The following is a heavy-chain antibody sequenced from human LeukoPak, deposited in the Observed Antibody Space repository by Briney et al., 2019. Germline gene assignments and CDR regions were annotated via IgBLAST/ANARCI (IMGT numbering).Heavy chain of an antibody. Sequence: ASVKVSCKASGYTFTGYYMHWVRQAPGQGLEWMGWINPNSGGTNYAQKFQGRVTMTRDTSISTAYMELSRLRSDDTAVYYCARPKGGYYDSSGYPNWFDPWGQGTLVTVSS. J-gene: IGHJ5*02. V-gene: IGHV1-2*02. D-gene: IGHD3-22*01. CDR2: INPNSGGT. CDR1: GYTFTGYY. CDR3: ARPKGGYYDSSGYPNWFDP.